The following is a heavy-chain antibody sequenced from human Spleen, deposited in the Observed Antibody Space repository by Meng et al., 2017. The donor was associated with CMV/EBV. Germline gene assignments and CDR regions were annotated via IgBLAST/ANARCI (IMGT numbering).Heavy chain of an antibody. V-gene: IGHV4-59*11. J-gene: IGHJ6*02. CDR3: ARDRRYSSSWYDYYYGMDV. D-gene: IGHD6-13*01. CDR1: GGSITSHY. CDR2: FSYSGNT. Sequence: SETLSLTCTVSGGSITSHYWSWIRQPPGKGLDWNGYFSYSGNTNYNPSLKSRVTISVHTSKNQFSLKLSSVTAADTAVYYCARDRRYSSSWYDYYYGMDVWGQGTTVTVSS.